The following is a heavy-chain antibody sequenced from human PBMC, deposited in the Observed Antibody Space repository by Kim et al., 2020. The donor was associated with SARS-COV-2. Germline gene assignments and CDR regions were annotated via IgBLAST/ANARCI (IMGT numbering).Heavy chain of an antibody. J-gene: IGHJ4*02. CDR1: GFTVSSNY. V-gene: IGHV3-53*01. D-gene: IGHD3-22*01. Sequence: GGSLRLSCAASGFTVSSNYMTWVRQAPGKGLEWVSVIYSGGSTYYADSVKGRFTISRDNSKKTLYLQMNSLRAEDTAVYYCARTDYDSSGYYVDSWGQGTLVTVSS. CDR3: ARTDYDSSGYYVDS. CDR2: IYSGGST.